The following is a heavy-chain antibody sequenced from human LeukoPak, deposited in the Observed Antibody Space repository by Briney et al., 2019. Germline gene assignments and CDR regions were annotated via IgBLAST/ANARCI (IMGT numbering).Heavy chain of an antibody. J-gene: IGHJ4*02. CDR2: LSYDGSDK. CDR3: ARGALWFGDFSIDY. D-gene: IGHD3-10*01. Sequence: GGSLRLSCAASGFTFTTYAMHWVRQASGKGLEWVAVLSYDGSDKYYAGSVRGRFTISRDNSKNTLFLQMNSLRAEDTGVYYCARGALWFGDFSIDYWGQGSLVSVSS. CDR1: GFTFTTYA. V-gene: IGHV3-30*04.